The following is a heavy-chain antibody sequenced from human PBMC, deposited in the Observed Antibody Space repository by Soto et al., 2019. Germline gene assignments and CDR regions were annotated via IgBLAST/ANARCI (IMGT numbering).Heavy chain of an antibody. J-gene: IGHJ4*02. CDR1: GGSISSGGSS. CDR3: DSGDVDNFDS. CDR2: IYHSGST. D-gene: IGHD7-27*01. Sequence: SETLSLTCAVSGGSISSGGSSWTWIRQPPGKGLEWIGYIYHSGSTYYNPSLKSRVTISVDRSKNQFSLKLTSVTAADTAVYYCDSGDVDNFDSWSQGTLVTVSS. V-gene: IGHV4-30-2*01.